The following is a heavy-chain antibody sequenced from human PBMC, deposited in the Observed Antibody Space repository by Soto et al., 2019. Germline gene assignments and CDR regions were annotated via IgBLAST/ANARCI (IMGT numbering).Heavy chain of an antibody. D-gene: IGHD3-3*01. CDR3: ARDPLDFWSGYLNYGMDV. Sequence: AGGSLRLSCAASGFTFSSYGMHWVRQAPGKGLEWVAVIWYDGSNKYYADTVKGRFTISRDNSKNTLYLQMNSLRAEDTAVYYCARDPLDFWSGYLNYGMDVWGQGTTVTVSS. CDR1: GFTFSSYG. CDR2: IWYDGSNK. J-gene: IGHJ6*02. V-gene: IGHV3-33*01.